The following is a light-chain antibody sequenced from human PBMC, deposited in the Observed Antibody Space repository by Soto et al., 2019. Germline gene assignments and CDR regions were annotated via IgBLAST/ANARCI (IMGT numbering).Light chain of an antibody. V-gene: IGKV3-15*01. CDR1: HAINNN. J-gene: IGKJ3*01. CDR3: QQRSNWL. CDR2: GAS. Sequence: EIVMTQSPATLSVSPGERATLSCMASHAINNNVAWYQLKDGQVPRLLIYGASTRAADVPARFSGGGSGTEFTLTISSLEPEDFAVYYCQQRSNWLFGPGTKVDIK.